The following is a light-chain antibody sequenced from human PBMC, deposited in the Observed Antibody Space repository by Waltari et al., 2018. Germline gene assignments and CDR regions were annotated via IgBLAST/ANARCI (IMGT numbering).Light chain of an antibody. V-gene: IGLV1-47*01. CDR1: KSNIGNNS. Sequence: QSVLTQPPSTSATPGQRVTISCSRSKSNIGNNSVYWYQQVPGMAPKLIIYKNSQRPSGVPDRFSGSKSGTSASLAISGLRSEDEATYHCAAWDDGWSGPWVFGGGTRVTVL. CDR2: KNS. J-gene: IGLJ3*02. CDR3: AAWDDGWSGPWV.